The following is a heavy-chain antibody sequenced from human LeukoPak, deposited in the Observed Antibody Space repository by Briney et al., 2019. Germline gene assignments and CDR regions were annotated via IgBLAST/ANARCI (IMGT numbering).Heavy chain of an antibody. V-gene: IGHV1-2*02. J-gene: IGHJ6*03. Sequence: ASVKVSCKASGYTFTGYYMHWVRQAPGQGLEWMGWINPNSGGTNYAQKFQGRVTMTRDTSISTAYMELSRLRSEDTAVYYCARDRLKNYYYYYYMDVWGKGTTVTVSS. D-gene: IGHD3-16*01. CDR3: ARDRLKNYYYYYYMDV. CDR1: GYTFTGYY. CDR2: INPNSGGT.